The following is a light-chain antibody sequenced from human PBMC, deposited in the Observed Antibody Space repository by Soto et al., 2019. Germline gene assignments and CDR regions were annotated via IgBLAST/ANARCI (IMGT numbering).Light chain of an antibody. CDR3: QQRHMCPIT. J-gene: IGKJ5*01. Sequence: EVVLTQSPATAYLSPGERATLYCRASQSFRGLLAWYQQKPGQAPRLLIYDAYNRATGIPPRFSGSGSGTDFTLTISSLEPEDSAVYYCQQRHMCPITFGQGTRLEI. CDR1: QSFRGL. CDR2: DAY. V-gene: IGKV3-11*01.